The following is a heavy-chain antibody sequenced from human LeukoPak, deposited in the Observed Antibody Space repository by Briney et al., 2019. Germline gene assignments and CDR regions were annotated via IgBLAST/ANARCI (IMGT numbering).Heavy chain of an antibody. CDR3: GGSSGYHPDPYYFDY. Sequence: SETLSLTCTVSGGSISSYYWSWIRQPTGKGLEWIGYIYYSGSTNYNPSLKSRVTISVDTSKNQFSLKLSSVTAADTAVYYCGGSSGYHPDPYYFDYWGQGTLVTVSS. D-gene: IGHD3-22*01. CDR2: IYYSGST. J-gene: IGHJ4*02. V-gene: IGHV4-59*08. CDR1: GGSISSYY.